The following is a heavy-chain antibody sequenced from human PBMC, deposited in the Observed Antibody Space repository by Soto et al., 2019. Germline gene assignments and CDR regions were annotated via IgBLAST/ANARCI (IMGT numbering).Heavy chain of an antibody. CDR2: IHHSGDT. D-gene: IGHD3-16*02. J-gene: IGHJ4*02. V-gene: IGHV4-4*02. CDR3: GRLIYDTRLNYLYHDS. Sequence: SEILSLTCGVCGGYMSSCDCSRCVRQPPGKGRQWIGEIHHSGDTNSHPSLRGRVIISVETTKNKFSLRLSSVTAADTAIYYCGRLIYDTRLNYLYHDSWARGTLLTLPS. CDR1: GGYMSSCDC.